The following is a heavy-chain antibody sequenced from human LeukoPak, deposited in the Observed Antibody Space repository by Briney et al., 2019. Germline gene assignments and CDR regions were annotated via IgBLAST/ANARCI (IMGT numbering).Heavy chain of an antibody. J-gene: IGHJ4*02. CDR3: ARVPGDY. Sequence: PGGSLRLSCAASGFTFSSYGMHWVRQAPGKGLEWVAVISYDGSNKYYADSLKGRFTISRENAKNSLFLQMNSLRAEDTAVYYCARVPGDYWGQGTLVTVSS. CDR2: ISYDGSNK. D-gene: IGHD2-2*01. V-gene: IGHV3-30*03. CDR1: GFTFSSYG.